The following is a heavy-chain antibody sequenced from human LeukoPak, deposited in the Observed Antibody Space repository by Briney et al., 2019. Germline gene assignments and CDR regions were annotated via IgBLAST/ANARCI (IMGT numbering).Heavy chain of an antibody. V-gene: IGHV3-23*01. CDR2: ISEST. D-gene: IGHD3-3*01. CDR1: GFTLWGYC. CDR3: AKETRYFHFWSGHDY. J-gene: IGHJ4*02. Sequence: GSLRLSCAGSGFTLWGYCMAWVRQGPGEGPGLVSAISESTFYAESVKGRFTISRDNSKNTFYLQMNSLTAEDTAVYYCAKETRYFHFWSGHDYWGQGILVTVSS.